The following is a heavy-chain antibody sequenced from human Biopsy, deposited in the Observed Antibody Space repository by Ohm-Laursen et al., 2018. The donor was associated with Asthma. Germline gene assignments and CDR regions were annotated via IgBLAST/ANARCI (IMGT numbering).Heavy chain of an antibody. CDR1: GGSMTPTSHY. CDR2: ISYGGKT. Sequence: TLSLTCTVSGGSMTPTSHYWDWIRQAPGKGLEWFGYISYGGKTSYNPSLKNRVTISRDTSKNQFSLRLTSVTAADTAVYFCARRITIFGVVQKDHGMDAWGQGTTVIVSS. D-gene: IGHD3-3*01. J-gene: IGHJ6*02. CDR3: ARRITIFGVVQKDHGMDA. V-gene: IGHV4-39*01.